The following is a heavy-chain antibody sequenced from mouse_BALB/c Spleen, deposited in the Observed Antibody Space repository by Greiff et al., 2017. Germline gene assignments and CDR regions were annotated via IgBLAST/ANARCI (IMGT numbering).Heavy chain of an antibody. V-gene: IGHV5-6*01. CDR1: GFTFSSYG. CDR3: AREYPWFAY. CDR2: ISSGGSYT. Sequence: EVQLVESGGDLVKPGGSLKLSCAASGFTFSSYGMSWVRQTPDKRLEWVATISSGGSYTYYPDSVKGRFTISRDNARNILYLQMSSLRSEDTAMYYCAREYPWFAYWGQGTLVTVSA. D-gene: IGHD5-1*01. J-gene: IGHJ3*01.